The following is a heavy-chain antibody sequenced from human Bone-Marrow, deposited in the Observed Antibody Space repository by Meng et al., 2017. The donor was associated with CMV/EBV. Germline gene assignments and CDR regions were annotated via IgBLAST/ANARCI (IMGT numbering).Heavy chain of an antibody. J-gene: IGHJ4*02. Sequence: GESLKISCAASGFTFSSYGMHWVRQTPGKGLEWVAFIRMDESDKFYGDSVKGRFTISRDISRKTLYLQMNSLTSDETAVYYGPKDDPVVANWGQGTLVTVSS. CDR2: IRMDESDK. D-gene: IGHD4-23*01. CDR3: PKDDPVVAN. V-gene: IGHV3-30*02. CDR1: GFTFSSYG.